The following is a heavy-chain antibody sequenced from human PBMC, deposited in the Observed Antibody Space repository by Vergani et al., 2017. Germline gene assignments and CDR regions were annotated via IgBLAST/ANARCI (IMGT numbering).Heavy chain of an antibody. V-gene: IGHV3-7*03. CDR3: AGAGGQWLDYYGMDV. D-gene: IGHD6-19*01. CDR2: IKKDGSEK. CDR1: GFTFSSYW. Sequence: EVQLVESGGGLVQPGGSLRLSCAASGFTFSSYWMSWVRQAPGKGLEWVANIKKDGSEKYYVDSVKGRFTISRDTAKNSLYLQMNSLRAEDTAVYYCAGAGGQWLDYYGMDVWGQGTTVTVSS. J-gene: IGHJ6*02.